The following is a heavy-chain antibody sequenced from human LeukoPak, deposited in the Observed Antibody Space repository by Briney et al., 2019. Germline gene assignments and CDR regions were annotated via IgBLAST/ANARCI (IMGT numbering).Heavy chain of an antibody. Sequence: ASVKVSCKASGGTFSSYAISWVRQAPGQGLEWMGWISAYNGNTNCVQKLQGRVTMTTDTSTSTAYMELRGLRSDDTAVYYCARDPRHCTSTSCHVPDAFDIWGQGTMVTVSS. J-gene: IGHJ3*02. D-gene: IGHD2-2*01. CDR3: ARDPRHCTSTSCHVPDAFDI. CDR1: GGTFSSYA. V-gene: IGHV1-18*01. CDR2: ISAYNGNT.